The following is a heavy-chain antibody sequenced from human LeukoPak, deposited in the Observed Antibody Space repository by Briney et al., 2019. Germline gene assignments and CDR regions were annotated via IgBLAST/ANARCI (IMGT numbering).Heavy chain of an antibody. Sequence: GGSLRLSCAASGFTFSSYLMNWVRQAPGKGLTWISRINHDATDAIYADSVRGRFTISRDDAKNALYLQLNRLGADDTAIYYCARARDYNSGSYPGFWGRGTLVTVSS. D-gene: IGHD3-10*01. CDR1: GFTFSSYL. J-gene: IGHJ4*02. CDR3: ARARDYNSGSYPGF. CDR2: INHDATDA. V-gene: IGHV3-74*01.